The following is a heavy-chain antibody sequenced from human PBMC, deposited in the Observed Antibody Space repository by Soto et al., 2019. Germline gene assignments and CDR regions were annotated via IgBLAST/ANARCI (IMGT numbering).Heavy chain of an antibody. D-gene: IGHD6-13*01. CDR3: ARNIAAFPPNDAFDI. Sequence: SETLSLTCTLSGGSISSYYWSWIRQPPGKGLEWIGYIYYSGSTNYSPSLKSRVTISVDTSKNQFSLKLSSVTAADTAVYYCARNIAAFPPNDAFDIWGQGTMVTVSS. J-gene: IGHJ3*02. CDR2: IYYSGST. CDR1: GGSISSYY. V-gene: IGHV4-59*01.